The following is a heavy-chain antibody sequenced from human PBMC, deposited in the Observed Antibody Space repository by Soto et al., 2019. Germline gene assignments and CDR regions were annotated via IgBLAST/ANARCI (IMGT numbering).Heavy chain of an antibody. CDR2: INPYNGNT. CDR1: GYTFTSYG. Sequence: QVQLVQSGAEVKKPGASVKVSCKASGYTFTSYGISWVRQAPGQGLEWMGWINPYNGNTNYAQKLQGRVTMTTDTSTTTASMELRSLRSHATAVYYCARDWLGIDYWGQGTLVTVSS. D-gene: IGHD3-10*01. V-gene: IGHV1-18*01. CDR3: ARDWLGIDY. J-gene: IGHJ4*02.